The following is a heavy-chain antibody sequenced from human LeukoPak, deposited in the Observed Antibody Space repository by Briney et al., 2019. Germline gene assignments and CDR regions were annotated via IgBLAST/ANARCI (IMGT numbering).Heavy chain of an antibody. J-gene: IGHJ4*02. V-gene: IGHV3-30-3*01. CDR1: GFTFSSYA. CDR3: ATRGTYYYDNSGYWGFDY. D-gene: IGHD3-22*01. Sequence: QTGGSLRLSCAASGFTFSSYAMHWVRQAPGKGLEWVAVISYDGSNKYYADSVKGRFTISRDNSKNTLYLQMNSLRAEDTAVYYCATRGTYYYDNSGYWGFDYWGQGTLVTVSS. CDR2: ISYDGSNK.